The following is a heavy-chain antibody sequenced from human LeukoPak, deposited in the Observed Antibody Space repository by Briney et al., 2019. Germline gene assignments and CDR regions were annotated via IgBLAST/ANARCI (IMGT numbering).Heavy chain of an antibody. Sequence: GGSLRLSCAASGYTFSTSDMHWVRQASGRGLEWVSSIASTGDTYYAASVKGRFTISRENAKNSLYLQMNSLRAGDTAVYSCVRGGVIGLDYWGQGALVTVSS. CDR3: VRGGVIGLDY. D-gene: IGHD2-21*01. V-gene: IGHV3-13*01. J-gene: IGHJ4*02. CDR2: IASTGDT. CDR1: GYTFSTSD.